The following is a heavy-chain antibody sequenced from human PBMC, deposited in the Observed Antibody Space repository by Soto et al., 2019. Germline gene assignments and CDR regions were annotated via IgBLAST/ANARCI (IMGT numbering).Heavy chain of an antibody. V-gene: IGHV3-30*18. CDR3: AKAAIVGAIPYYFDY. D-gene: IGHD1-26*01. J-gene: IGHJ4*02. CDR2: ISYDGSNK. Sequence: GGSLRLSCAASGFTFSSYGMHWVRQAPGKGLEWVAVISYDGSNKYYADSVKGRFTISRDNSKNTLYLQMNSLRAEDTAVYYCAKAAIVGAIPYYFDYWGQGTLVTVSS. CDR1: GFTFSSYG.